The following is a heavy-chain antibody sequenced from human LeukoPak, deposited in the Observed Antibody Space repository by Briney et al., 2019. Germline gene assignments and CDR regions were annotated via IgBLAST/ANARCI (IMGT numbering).Heavy chain of an antibody. CDR3: ASGGWVGATVFDY. CDR2: IVPADSET. Sequence: GEPLKISCKPSGYSFTSYWIGWGRQVPGKGLEWMGIIVPADSETRYSPSFQGQVTISVHKSISTAYLQWSSLKASDTGIYYCASGGWVGATVFDYWGQGTRVTVPS. J-gene: IGHJ4*02. CDR1: GYSFTSYW. D-gene: IGHD1-26*01. V-gene: IGHV5-51*01.